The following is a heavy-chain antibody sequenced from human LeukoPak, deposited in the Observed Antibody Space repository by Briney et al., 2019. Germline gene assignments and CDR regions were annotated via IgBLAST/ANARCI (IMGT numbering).Heavy chain of an antibody. CDR1: AGSISSYY. V-gene: IGHV4-59*08. Sequence: SETLSLTCTVSAGSISSYYWSWIRQPPGKGLEWMAYMRYSGSSNYNPSLKSRVTMSIDTSKSQISLKLSSVTAADTDVYYCARGTVTTSMKAFDSWGQGTMVTVSS. J-gene: IGHJ3*02. CDR3: ARGTVTTSMKAFDS. D-gene: IGHD4-17*01. CDR2: MRYSGSS.